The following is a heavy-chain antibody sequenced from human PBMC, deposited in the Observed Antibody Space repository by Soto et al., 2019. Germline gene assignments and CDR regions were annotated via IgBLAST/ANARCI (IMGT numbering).Heavy chain of an antibody. Sequence: EVKLLESGGGLVQPGGSLRLSCEASGFTFNNYAMNWVRQAPGKGLEWVANIKQDGSEKYYVDSVKGRFTISRDNVKNSLYLQMNSLRSEDTAVYYCARGTGGATSSGKDQFDYWGQGTLVPVSS. CDR2: IKQDGSEK. CDR3: ARGTGGATSSGKDQFDY. J-gene: IGHJ4*02. V-gene: IGHV3-7*01. D-gene: IGHD1-26*01. CDR1: GFTFNNYA.